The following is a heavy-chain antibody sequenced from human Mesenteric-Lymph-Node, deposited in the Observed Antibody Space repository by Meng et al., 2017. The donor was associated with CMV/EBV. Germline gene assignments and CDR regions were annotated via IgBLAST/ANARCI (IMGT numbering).Heavy chain of an antibody. CDR1: GFTVSSNY. Sequence: GESLKISCAASGFTVSSNYMSWVRQAPGKGLEWVSVIYSGGGTYYADSVKGRFTISRDNSKNTLYLQMNSLRAEDTAVYYCAKVTVTPYYYYYGMDVWGQGTTVTVSS. J-gene: IGHJ6*02. CDR3: AKVTVTPYYYYYGMDV. CDR2: IYSGGGT. D-gene: IGHD4-11*01. V-gene: IGHV3-53*01.